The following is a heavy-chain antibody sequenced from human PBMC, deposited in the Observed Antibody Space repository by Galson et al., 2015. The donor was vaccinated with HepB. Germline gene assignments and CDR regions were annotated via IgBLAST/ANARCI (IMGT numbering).Heavy chain of an antibody. Sequence: SVKVSCKASGYTFTSYDINWVRQATGQGLEWMGWMNPNSGNTGYAQKFQGRVTMTRNTSISTAYMELSSLRSEDTAVYYCARYSSSSTAFDYWGQGTLVTVSS. D-gene: IGHD6-6*01. CDR1: GYTFTSYD. CDR2: MNPNSGNT. CDR3: ARYSSSSTAFDY. J-gene: IGHJ4*02. V-gene: IGHV1-8*01.